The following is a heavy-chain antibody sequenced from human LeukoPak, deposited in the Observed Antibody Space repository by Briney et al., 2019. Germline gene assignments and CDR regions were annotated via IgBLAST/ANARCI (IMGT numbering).Heavy chain of an antibody. CDR1: GGSISSSSYY. CDR3: ARDGGYCSGVTCYNHYYYMDV. Sequence: PSETLSLTCTVSGGSISSSSYYWGWIRQPPGKGLEWIGSIYYSGSTNYNPSLKSRVTMSVDTSKNLFSLKLTSVTAADTAVYYCARDGGYCSGVTCYNHYYYMDVWGKGTTVTISS. J-gene: IGHJ6*03. V-gene: IGHV4-39*07. D-gene: IGHD2-15*01. CDR2: IYYSGST.